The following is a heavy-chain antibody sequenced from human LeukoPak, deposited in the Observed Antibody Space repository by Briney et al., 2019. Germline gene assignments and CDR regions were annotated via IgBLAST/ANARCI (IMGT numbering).Heavy chain of an antibody. CDR2: IYYSGST. CDR3: AITLTGSPLSGFAR. Sequence: SETLSLTCTVSGGSISSSSYYWGWMRQRPGTGLEWIGSIYYSGSTYYNPSLKSRVTISVNTSKNQFSLKLSSVAAAAPAVCSCAITLTGSPLSGFARWGQATLVTVSS. D-gene: IGHD1-14*01. CDR1: GGSISSSSYY. J-gene: IGHJ5*02. V-gene: IGHV4-39*01.